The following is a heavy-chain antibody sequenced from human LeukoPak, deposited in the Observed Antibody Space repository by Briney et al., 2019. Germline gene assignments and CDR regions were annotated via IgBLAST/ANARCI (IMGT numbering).Heavy chain of an antibody. D-gene: IGHD3-10*01. J-gene: IGHJ4*02. CDR3: ATQLRTPGRLYYFDY. V-gene: IGHV3-23*01. Sequence: GGSLTLSCAASGFTFSSYAMSWVRQAPGKGLEWVSAISGSGGSTYYADSVKGRFTISRDNSKNTLYLQMNSLRAEDTAVYYCATQLRTPGRLYYFDYWGQGTLVTVSS. CDR1: GFTFSSYA. CDR2: ISGSGGST.